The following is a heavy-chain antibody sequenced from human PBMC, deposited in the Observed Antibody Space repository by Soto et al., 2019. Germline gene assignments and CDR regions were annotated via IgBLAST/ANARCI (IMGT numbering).Heavy chain of an antibody. V-gene: IGHV3-23*01. Sequence: PGGSLRLSCAASGFTFSSYAMSWVRQAPGKGLEWVSAISGSGGSTYYADSVKGRSTISRDNSKNTLYLQMNSLRAEDTAVYYCAKCIAARPFSPDYWGQGTLVTVSS. D-gene: IGHD6-6*01. CDR2: ISGSGGST. J-gene: IGHJ4*02. CDR3: AKCIAARPFSPDY. CDR1: GFTFSSYA.